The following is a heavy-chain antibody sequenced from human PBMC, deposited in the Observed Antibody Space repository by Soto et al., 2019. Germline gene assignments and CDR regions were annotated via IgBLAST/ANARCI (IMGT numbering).Heavy chain of an antibody. Sequence: ASVKVSCKASGYTFTSYAMHWVRPAPGQRLEWMGWINAGNGNTKYSQKFQDRVTITRDTSASTAYMELSSLRSEDTGVYYCAREGDYGSGSYYGASDQWGQGTLVTVSS. J-gene: IGHJ5*02. V-gene: IGHV1-3*01. D-gene: IGHD3-10*01. CDR1: GYTFTSYA. CDR3: AREGDYGSGSYYGASDQ. CDR2: INAGNGNT.